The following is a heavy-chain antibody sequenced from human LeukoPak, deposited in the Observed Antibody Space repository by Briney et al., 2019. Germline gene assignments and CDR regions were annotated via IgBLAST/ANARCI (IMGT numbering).Heavy chain of an antibody. CDR3: AREGGGQWLAYYYFDY. D-gene: IGHD6-19*01. CDR1: GFTFSSYA. CDR2: ISYDGSNK. Sequence: PGGSLRLSCAASGFTFSSYAMHWVRQAPGKGLEWVAVISYDGSNKYYADSVKGRFTISRDNAKNSLYLQMNSLRAEDTAVYYCAREGGGQWLAYYYFDYWGQGTLVTVSS. J-gene: IGHJ4*02. V-gene: IGHV3-30*04.